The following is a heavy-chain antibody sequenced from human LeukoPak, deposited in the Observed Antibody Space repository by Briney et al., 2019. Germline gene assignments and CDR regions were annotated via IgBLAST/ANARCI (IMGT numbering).Heavy chain of an antibody. CDR3: ARERSSGWYGYYFDY. V-gene: IGHV4-4*07. CDR1: GGSISSYC. Sequence: PSETLPLTCTVSGGSISSYCWSWIRQPAGKGLEWIGRIYTSGSTNYNPSLKSRVTMSVDTSKNQFSLKLSSVTAADTAVYYCARERSSGWYGYYFDYWGQGTLVTVSS. D-gene: IGHD6-19*01. CDR2: IYTSGST. J-gene: IGHJ4*02.